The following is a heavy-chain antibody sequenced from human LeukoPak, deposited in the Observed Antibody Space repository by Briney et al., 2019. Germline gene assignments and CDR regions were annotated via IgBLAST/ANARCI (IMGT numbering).Heavy chain of an antibody. Sequence: SETLSLTCAVYGGSSSGYYWSWIRQPPGKGLEWIGEINHSGSTNYNPSLKSRVTISVDTSKNQFSLKLSSVTAADTAVYYCARKAGTYYYGSGSYFNFDYWGQGTLVTVSS. CDR1: GGSSSGYY. CDR3: ARKAGTYYYGSGSYFNFDY. D-gene: IGHD3-10*01. V-gene: IGHV4-34*01. J-gene: IGHJ4*02. CDR2: INHSGST.